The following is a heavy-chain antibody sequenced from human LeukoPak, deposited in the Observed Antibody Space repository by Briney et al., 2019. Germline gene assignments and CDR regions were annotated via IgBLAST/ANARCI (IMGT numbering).Heavy chain of an antibody. Sequence: GGSLRLSCAASGFTFSSYAMNWVRGAPGKGLVWGSDISGSDGSTYYTDSVKGRFTISRDNSKTTLYLQMSSLRAEDTAVYYCAKSGRTGITAADLDYWGQGTLVTVSS. CDR3: AKSGRTGITAADLDY. CDR1: GFTFSSYA. V-gene: IGHV3-23*01. D-gene: IGHD6-13*01. J-gene: IGHJ4*02. CDR2: ISGSDGST.